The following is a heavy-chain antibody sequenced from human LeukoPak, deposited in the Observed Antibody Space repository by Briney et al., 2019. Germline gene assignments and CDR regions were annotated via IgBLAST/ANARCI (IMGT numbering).Heavy chain of an antibody. Sequence: ASVKVSCKTSGYSFTTYAIAWVRQAPGQGLEWMGRISGFNDNTNHAQNFQGRLTMTTDSSANTGYMELRSLRSADTAMYFCARTYFHCSGSSYIDGWGKGTTVIVSS. J-gene: IGHJ6*03. CDR2: ISGFNDNT. CDR1: GYSFTTYA. D-gene: IGHD3-10*01. CDR3: ARTYFHCSGSSYIDG. V-gene: IGHV1-18*01.